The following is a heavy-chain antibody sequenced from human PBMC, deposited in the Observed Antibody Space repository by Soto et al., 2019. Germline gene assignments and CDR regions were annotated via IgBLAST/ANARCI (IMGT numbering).Heavy chain of an antibody. J-gene: IGHJ5*02. Sequence: PXXTLSLRCTVSGGSINSYDWRWIRQPPGKGLEGIGYTYYSGSTNYTPSLKSRVTISVDTSKNQFSLKLSSVHAADTAVYYCARYGSGSSVWFDPWGQGTLVTVSS. CDR1: GGSINSYD. V-gene: IGHV4-59*01. D-gene: IGHD3-10*01. CDR3: ARYGSGSSVWFDP. CDR2: TYYSGST.